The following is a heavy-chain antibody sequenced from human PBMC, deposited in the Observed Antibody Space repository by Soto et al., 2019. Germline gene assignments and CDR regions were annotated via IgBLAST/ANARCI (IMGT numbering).Heavy chain of an antibody. CDR3: AKHWDS. D-gene: IGHD1-7*01. CDR2: ITATGART. Sequence: EVQLLESGGGLVQPGGSLRLSCAASGFTFSKCDMSWVRQAPGKGLEWVSTITATGARTYLADSVKGRFTISRYNSKNTWYLEMNRLRVEDAAVYYCAKHWDSWGQGTLVTVSS. V-gene: IGHV3-23*01. J-gene: IGHJ1*01. CDR1: GFTFSKCD.